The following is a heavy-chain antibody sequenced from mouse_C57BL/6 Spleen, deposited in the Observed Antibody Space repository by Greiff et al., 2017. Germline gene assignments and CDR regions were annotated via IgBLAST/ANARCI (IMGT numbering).Heavy chain of an antibody. D-gene: IGHD1-1*01. Sequence: VQLQQSGPELVKPGASVKISCKASGYSFTGYYMNWVKQSPEKSLEWIGEINPSTGGTTYNQKFKAKATLTVDKSSSTAYMQLKSLTSEDSAVYYCARRAVVRAMDYWGQGTSVTVSS. J-gene: IGHJ4*01. CDR3: ARRAVVRAMDY. CDR1: GYSFTGYY. CDR2: INPSTGGT. V-gene: IGHV1-42*01.